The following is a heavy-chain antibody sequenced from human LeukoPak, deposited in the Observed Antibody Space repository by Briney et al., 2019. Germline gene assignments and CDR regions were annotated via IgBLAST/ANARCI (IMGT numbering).Heavy chain of an antibody. Sequence: SQTLTLTCTVSGCSISSGGYYWSWIRQHPGKDLEWIGYIYYSGSTYYNPSLKSRVTISVDTSKNQFSLKLSSVTAADTAVYYCARGHGSGSFLNYYYGMDVWGKGTTVTVSS. CDR3: ARGHGSGSFLNYYYGMDV. CDR1: GCSISSGGYY. D-gene: IGHD3-10*01. CDR2: IYYSGST. V-gene: IGHV4-31*03. J-gene: IGHJ6*04.